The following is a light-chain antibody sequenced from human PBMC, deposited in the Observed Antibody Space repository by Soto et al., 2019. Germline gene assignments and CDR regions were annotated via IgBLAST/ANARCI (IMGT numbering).Light chain of an antibody. V-gene: IGLV2-23*02. CDR3: CSYAGSSTYV. CDR1: SSDVGNYNL. J-gene: IGLJ1*01. Sequence: QSVLTQPASVSGSPGQSITISCTGTSSDVGNYNLVSWYQQHPGKAPKLMIYEVSKRPSGVSNRFSGSKSGNTASLTTSGLQAEDEAEYSCCSYAGSSTYVFGSGTKVTVL. CDR2: EVS.